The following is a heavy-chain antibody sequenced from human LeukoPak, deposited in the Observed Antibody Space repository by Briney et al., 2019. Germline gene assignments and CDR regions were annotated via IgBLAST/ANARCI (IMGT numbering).Heavy chain of an antibody. V-gene: IGHV3-30*18. J-gene: IGHJ3*02. CDR3: AKDPSGGRAFDI. CDR2: ISYDGSNK. CDR1: GFTFSSYG. Sequence: GGSLRLSCAASGFTFSSYGMHWVRQAPGKGLEWVAVISYDGSNKYYTDSVKGRFTISRDNSKNTLYLQMNSLRAEDTAVYYCAKDPSGGRAFDIWGQGTMVTVSS. D-gene: IGHD1-26*01.